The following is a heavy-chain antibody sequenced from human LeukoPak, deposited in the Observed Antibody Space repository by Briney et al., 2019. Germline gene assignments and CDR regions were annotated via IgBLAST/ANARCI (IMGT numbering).Heavy chain of an antibody. CDR2: ISGSGGST. J-gene: IGHJ4*02. D-gene: IGHD2-15*01. Sequence: PGGSLRLSCTASGFTFSSYAISWVRQAPGKGLEWVSAISGSGGSTYYADSVKGRFTISRDNSKNTLYLQMNSLRAEDTAVYYCARDHTPACFDYWGQGTLVTVSS. V-gene: IGHV3-23*01. CDR1: GFTFSSYA. CDR3: ARDHTPACFDY.